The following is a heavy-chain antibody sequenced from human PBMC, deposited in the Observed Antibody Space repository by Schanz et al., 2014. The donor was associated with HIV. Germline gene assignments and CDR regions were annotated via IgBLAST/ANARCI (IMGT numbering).Heavy chain of an antibody. CDR2: INHDGSVK. J-gene: IGHJ4*02. Sequence: EVQLVESGGGLVQPGGSLRLSCAASGFTFSDYWMSWVRQAPGKGLEWVANINHDGSVKGYLASVEGRVTISRDNAKNSLYLQMNSLRDEDTAVYYCARAGAHWTSCFDYWGQGTLVTVSS. CDR1: GFTFSDYW. CDR3: ARAGAHWTSCFDY. D-gene: IGHD1-1*01. V-gene: IGHV3-7*01.